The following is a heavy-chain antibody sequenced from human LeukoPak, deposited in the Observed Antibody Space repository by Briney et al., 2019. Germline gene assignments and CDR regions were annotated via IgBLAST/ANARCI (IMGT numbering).Heavy chain of an antibody. V-gene: IGHV4-61*02. D-gene: IGHD6-19*01. Sequence: SSQTLSLTCTVSGGSISCGSYYWSWIRQPAGKGLEWIGRIYTSGSTNYNPSLKSRVTISVDTSKNQFSLKLSSVTAADTAVYYCAREIESYGSGWWRFDPWGQGTLVTVSS. CDR2: IYTSGST. J-gene: IGHJ5*02. CDR3: AREIESYGSGWWRFDP. CDR1: GGSISCGSYY.